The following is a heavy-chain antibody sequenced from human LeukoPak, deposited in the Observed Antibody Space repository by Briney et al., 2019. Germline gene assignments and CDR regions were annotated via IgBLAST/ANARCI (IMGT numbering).Heavy chain of an antibody. D-gene: IGHD6-13*01. CDR3: ARVGVVQQTFDY. CDR1: GYTFNSYG. Sequence: GASVKVSCKASGYTFNSYGISWVRQAPGQGLEWMGWVSAYNGHTNYAQKFQGRVTMTTDTSTSTASMELRSLRSDDTAVYYCARVGVVQQTFDYWGQGTLVTVSS. CDR2: VSAYNGHT. V-gene: IGHV1-18*01. J-gene: IGHJ4*02.